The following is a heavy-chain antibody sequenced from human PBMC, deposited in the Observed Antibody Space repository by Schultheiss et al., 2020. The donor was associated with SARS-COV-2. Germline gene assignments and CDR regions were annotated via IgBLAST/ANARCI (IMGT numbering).Heavy chain of an antibody. CDR1: GFTFSSYG. Sequence: GGSLRLSCAASGFTFSSYGMHWVRQAPGKGLEWVAVIWYDGSNKYYADSVKGRFTISRDNAKNSLYLQMNSLRAEDTAVYYCAREVYWYFDLWGRGTLVTVSS. CDR3: AREVYWYFDL. V-gene: IGHV3-33*01. CDR2: IWYDGSNK. J-gene: IGHJ2*01.